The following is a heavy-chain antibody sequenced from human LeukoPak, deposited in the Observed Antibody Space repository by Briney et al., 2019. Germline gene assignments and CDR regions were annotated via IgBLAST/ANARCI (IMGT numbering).Heavy chain of an antibody. CDR1: GFTLSSNY. CDR2: IHGNGNT. J-gene: IGHJ4*02. CDR3: ARVDGYDFFFDY. V-gene: IGHV3-66*01. Sequence: GGSLRLSCAASGFTLSSNYMSWVRQAPGKGLEWVSVIHGNGNTYYADSVKGRFTISRDNSKNTLYLQMNSLRAEDTAVYYCARVDGYDFFFDYWGQGTLVTVSS. D-gene: IGHD3-3*01.